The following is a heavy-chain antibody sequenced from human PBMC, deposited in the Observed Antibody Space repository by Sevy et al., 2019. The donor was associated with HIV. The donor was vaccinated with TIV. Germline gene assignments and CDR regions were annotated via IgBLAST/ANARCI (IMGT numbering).Heavy chain of an antibody. V-gene: IGHV4-39*01. CDR1: GVSIINNNYF. Sequence: SETLSLTCTVSGVSIINNNYFWGWIRQPPGKGLEWIGAIYYTWSTYYNSSLNSRITISIDTSRGQFSLDLSSLTAADTAVYYCARHFGGGGKRGLDVWGQGTTVTVSS. CDR3: ARHFGGGGKRGLDV. CDR2: IYYTWST. D-gene: IGHD3-10*01. J-gene: IGHJ6*02.